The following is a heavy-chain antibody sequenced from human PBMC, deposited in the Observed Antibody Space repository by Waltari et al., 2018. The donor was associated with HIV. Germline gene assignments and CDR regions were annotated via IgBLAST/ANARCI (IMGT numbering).Heavy chain of an antibody. D-gene: IGHD3-22*01. V-gene: IGHV3-15*01. Sequence: EVQLVESGGGLVKPGGSLRLSCAASGVSFSDVWLNWVRQAPGQGLEWVGQITSKTEGWTTDYAAPVKGRFTISRDDSKNVLFLEMNSLNTDDTASYYCTVGKSSGYYWGQGTLVTVSS. J-gene: IGHJ4*02. CDR1: GVSFSDVW. CDR2: ITSKTEGWTT. CDR3: TVGKSSGYY.